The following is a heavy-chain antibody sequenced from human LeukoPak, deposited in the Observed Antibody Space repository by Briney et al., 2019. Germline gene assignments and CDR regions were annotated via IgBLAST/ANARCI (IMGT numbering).Heavy chain of an antibody. CDR1: GFSFSTTW. D-gene: IGHD3-3*01. Sequence: RAGGSLRLSCAAYGFSFSTTWMHWVHQLPGQGLVWVARITSDGTSTSYAESVKGRFTISRDNAKNTLYLQMNSLRAEDTAVYYCARGSSVSYDFWGGYHYYYLYYMDVWGKGTTVTVSS. CDR3: ARGSSVSYDFWGGYHYYYLYYMDV. CDR2: ITSDGTST. V-gene: IGHV3-74*03. J-gene: IGHJ6*03.